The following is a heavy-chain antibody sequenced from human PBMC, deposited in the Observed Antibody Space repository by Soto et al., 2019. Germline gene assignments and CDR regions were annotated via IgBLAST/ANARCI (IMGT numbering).Heavy chain of an antibody. V-gene: IGHV4-39*07. CDR3: ARSMFYSDGSNYSPFDY. Sequence: PSETLSLTCTVSGGSISTSSYYWGWIRQPPGKGLEWIGSIYYTGSINYNPSLKSRVTISIDASQNQFSLRLSSVTAADTAVYYCARSMFYSDGSNYSPFDYWGQGTLVTVSS. CDR1: GGSISTSSYY. J-gene: IGHJ4*02. CDR2: IYYTGSI. D-gene: IGHD3-22*01.